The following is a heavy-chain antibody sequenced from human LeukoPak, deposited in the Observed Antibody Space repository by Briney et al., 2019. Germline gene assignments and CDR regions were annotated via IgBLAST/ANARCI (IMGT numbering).Heavy chain of an antibody. CDR1: GGSFSGYY. CDR2: INHSGST. V-gene: IGHV4-34*01. CDR3: APRGDIEHSYGYGKWLHP. J-gene: IGHJ5*02. D-gene: IGHD5-18*01. Sequence: PSETLSLTCAVYGGSFSGYYWSWIRQPPGKGLEWIGEINHSGSTNYNASLKSRVTISVDTSKNQFSLRLSSVTAADTAVYYCAPRGDIEHSYGYGKWLHPWGQGTRVTVSS.